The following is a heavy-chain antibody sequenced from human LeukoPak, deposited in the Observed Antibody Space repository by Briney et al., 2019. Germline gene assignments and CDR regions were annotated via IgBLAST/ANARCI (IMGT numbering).Heavy chain of an antibody. V-gene: IGHV4-34*01. Sequence: SETLSLTCAVYGGSFSGYYWSLIRQPPGKGLEWIGEINHSGSTNYNPSLKSRVTISVDTSKNQFSLKLSSVTAADTAVYYCAVTAYYYDSSGWRYWGQGTLVTVSS. D-gene: IGHD3-22*01. CDR3: AVTAYYYDSSGWRY. CDR2: INHSGST. CDR1: GGSFSGYY. J-gene: IGHJ4*02.